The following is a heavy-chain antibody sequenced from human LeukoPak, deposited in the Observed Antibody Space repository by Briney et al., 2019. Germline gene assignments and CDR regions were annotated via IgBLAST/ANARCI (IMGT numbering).Heavy chain of an antibody. D-gene: IGHD2/OR15-2a*01. CDR1: GGSISSSYYY. CDR3: ARGNTLADY. V-gene: IGHV4-39*07. CDR2: IYYSGST. Sequence: KPSETLSLTCTVSGGSISSSYYYWGWIRQPPGKGLELIGSIYYSGSTYYNPSLRSRVTMSVDTSKNQFSLKLSSVTAADTAVYYCARGNTLADYWGQGTLVTVSS. J-gene: IGHJ4*02.